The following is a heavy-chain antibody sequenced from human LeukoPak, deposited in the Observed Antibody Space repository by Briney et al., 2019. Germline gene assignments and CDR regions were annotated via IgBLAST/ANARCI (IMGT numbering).Heavy chain of an antibody. CDR3: ARKRLGYCSGGSCYSGDFDL. J-gene: IGHJ2*01. CDR2: IHHSGST. D-gene: IGHD2-15*01. V-gene: IGHV4-38-2*02. CDR1: GYSISSGYY. Sequence: SETLSLTCTVSGYSISSGYYWGWIRQPPGKGLEWIGSIHHSGSTYYNPSLKSRVTISVDTSKNQFSLKLSSVTAADTAVYYCARKRLGYCSGGSCYSGDFDLWGRGTLVTVSS.